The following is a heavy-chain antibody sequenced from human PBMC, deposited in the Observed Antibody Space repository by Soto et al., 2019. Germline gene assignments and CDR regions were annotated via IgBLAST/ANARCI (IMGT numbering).Heavy chain of an antibody. V-gene: IGHV3-33*01. J-gene: IGHJ4*02. CDR1: GFTFSRYG. D-gene: IGHD5-12*01. Sequence: QVQLVESGGGVVQPGKSLRLSCAASGFTFSRYGMHWVRQAPGKGLEWVVVVWFDGKNKYYADAVKGRFTISRHNSANTLYLQMNSLRAEDTALYYCARDRGANSGFDGPGDYWGQGIVVIVSS. CDR3: ARDRGANSGFDGPGDY. CDR2: VWFDGKNK.